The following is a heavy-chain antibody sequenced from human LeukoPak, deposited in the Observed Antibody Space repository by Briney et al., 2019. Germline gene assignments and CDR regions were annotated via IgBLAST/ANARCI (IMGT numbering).Heavy chain of an antibody. CDR3: ARDQGYCSSTSCRYGMDV. D-gene: IGHD2-2*01. J-gene: IGHJ6*02. CDR1: GFTLSSYG. CDR2: IWYDGSNK. Sequence: GGSLRLSCAASGFTLSSYGMHWVRQAPGKGLEWVAVIWYDGSNKYYADSVKGRFTISRDNSKNTLYLQMNSLRAEDTAVYYCARDQGYCSSTSCRYGMDVWGQGTTVTVSS. V-gene: IGHV3-33*01.